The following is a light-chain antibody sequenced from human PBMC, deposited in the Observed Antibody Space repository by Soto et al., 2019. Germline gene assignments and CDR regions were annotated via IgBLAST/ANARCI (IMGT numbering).Light chain of an antibody. Sequence: ETVLTQSPGTLSLSPGERATLSCRASERVTSNYLAWYQQKRGQAPRLLIHGASSRATDIPDMFSGTGSGTNYTLTPSRLEPADFAVFYCPQYGNAPPYTFGQGTNLEIK. V-gene: IGKV3-20*01. CDR1: ERVTSNY. CDR3: PQYGNAPPYT. CDR2: GAS. J-gene: IGKJ2*01.